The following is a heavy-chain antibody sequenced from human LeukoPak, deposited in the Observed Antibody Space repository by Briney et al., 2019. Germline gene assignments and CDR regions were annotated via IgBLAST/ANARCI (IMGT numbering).Heavy chain of an antibody. CDR3: AKDIQLST. D-gene: IGHD5-24*01. CDR1: GFTFSVAA. V-gene: IGHV3-23*01. Sequence: GGSLRLSCAASGFTFSVAAMTWVRQAPGKGLEWVSLIGASGESTYYADSVKGRFTISRDNSKNTLSLQMNSLRVEDTAMYFCAKDIQLSTWGLGSMVTVSS. J-gene: IGHJ3*01. CDR2: IGASGEST.